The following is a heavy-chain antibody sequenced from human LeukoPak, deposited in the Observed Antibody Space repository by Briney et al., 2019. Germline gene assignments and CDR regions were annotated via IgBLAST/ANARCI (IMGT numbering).Heavy chain of an antibody. CDR2: IRQDGSEK. V-gene: IGHV3-7*03. D-gene: IGHD3-10*01. J-gene: IGHJ4*02. CDR3: ARDPHPDGSGSYEPDY. Sequence: GGFLRLSCAASGFTFSSYWMSWVRQAPGKGLEGVANIRQDGSEKYYVDSVKGRFTISRDNAKNSLYLQMNSLRAEDTAVYYCARDPHPDGSGSYEPDYWGQGTLVTVSS. CDR1: GFTFSSYW.